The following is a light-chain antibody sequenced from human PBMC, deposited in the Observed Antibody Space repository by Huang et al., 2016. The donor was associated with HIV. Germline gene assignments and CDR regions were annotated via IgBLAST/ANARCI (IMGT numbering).Light chain of an antibody. Sequence: DIIMSQSPDSLTVSLGERVTLNCRSGQILYASSNSKNYMAWCQQKPGQPPRLLLFWASSREVGVPDRFSGSGSGTHFTLTIANLQPEDAAIYYCQQYYSSPQTFGQGTRV. V-gene: IGKV4-1*01. CDR1: QILYASSNSKNY. CDR2: WAS. CDR3: QQYYSSPQT. J-gene: IGKJ1*01.